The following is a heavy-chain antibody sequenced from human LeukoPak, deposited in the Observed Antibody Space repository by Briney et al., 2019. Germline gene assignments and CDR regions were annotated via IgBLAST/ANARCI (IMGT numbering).Heavy chain of an antibody. Sequence: SETLSLTCTVSGGSISSSSYYWGWIRQPPGKGLEWIGSIYYSGSTFYNPSLQSRVTISVDTSKNQFSLKLSSVTAADTAVYYCARHGDIVVVSAAVLLYNWFDPWGQGTLVTVSS. V-gene: IGHV4-39*01. D-gene: IGHD2-2*01. CDR3: ARHGDIVVVSAAVLLYNWFDP. CDR1: GGSISSSSYY. CDR2: IYYSGST. J-gene: IGHJ5*02.